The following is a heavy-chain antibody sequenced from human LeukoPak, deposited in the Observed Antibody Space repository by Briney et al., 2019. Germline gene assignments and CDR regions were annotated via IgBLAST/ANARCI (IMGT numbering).Heavy chain of an antibody. CDR3: ARLVRSLLAFDI. CDR1: GGSISSSSYY. J-gene: IGHJ3*02. CDR2: IYYSGST. Sequence: PSETLSLTCTVSGGSISSSSYYWGWIRQPPGKGLEWIGSIYYSGSTYYNPSLKSRVTISVDTSKNQFSLKLSSVTAADTAVYYCARLVRSLLAFDIWGQGTMVTVSS. D-gene: IGHD2-15*01. V-gene: IGHV4-39*01.